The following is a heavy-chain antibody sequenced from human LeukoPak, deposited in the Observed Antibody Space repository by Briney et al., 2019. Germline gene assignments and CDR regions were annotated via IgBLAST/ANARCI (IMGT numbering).Heavy chain of an antibody. Sequence: SQTLSLTCAISGDSVSSNSAAWTWIRQSPSRGLEWLGRTYYRSNWYNDYAVPVKSRITINPDTSKNQFSLQLNSVTPEDTAVYYCARVVHYLDYWGQGTLVTVSS. D-gene: IGHD6-6*01. V-gene: IGHV6-1*01. CDR3: ARVVHYLDY. CDR1: GDSVSSNSAA. J-gene: IGHJ4*02. CDR2: TYYRSNWYN.